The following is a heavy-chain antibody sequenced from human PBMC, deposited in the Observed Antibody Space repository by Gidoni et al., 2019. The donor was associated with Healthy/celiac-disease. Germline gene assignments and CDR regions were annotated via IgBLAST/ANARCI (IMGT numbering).Heavy chain of an antibody. CDR1: GGSFSGSY. Sequence: QVQLQQWGAGLLKPSETLSLTSAVSGGSFSGSYWSWIRQPPGKGLEWIGEINHSGSTNYNPSLKSRVTISVDTSKTQFSLKLSSVTAADTAVYYCARGDNVVPAARGNWFDPWGQGTLVTVSS. J-gene: IGHJ5*02. CDR3: ARGDNVVPAARGNWFDP. V-gene: IGHV4-34*01. CDR2: INHSGST. D-gene: IGHD2-2*01.